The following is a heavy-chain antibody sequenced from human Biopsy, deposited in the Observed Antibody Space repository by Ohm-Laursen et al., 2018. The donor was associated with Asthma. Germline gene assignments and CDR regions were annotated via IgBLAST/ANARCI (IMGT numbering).Heavy chain of an antibody. CDR2: ISSRGSNI. CDR3: ARGYSTSWYFGY. D-gene: IGHD6-13*01. Sequence: SLRLSCTASGFTFSSYAMTWVRQAPGKGLEWVAYISSRGSNIFYADSVKGRFTISRDNAKKSLFLKMNSLTVEDTAVYFCARGYSTSWYFGYWGQGTLVTVSS. V-gene: IGHV3-48*04. CDR1: GFTFSSYA. J-gene: IGHJ4*02.